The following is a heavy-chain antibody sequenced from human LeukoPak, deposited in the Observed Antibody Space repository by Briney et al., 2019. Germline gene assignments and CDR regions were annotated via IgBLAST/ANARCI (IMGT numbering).Heavy chain of an antibody. J-gene: IGHJ4*02. CDR3: ARDERQFDY. CDR2: IWYDGSNK. V-gene: IGHV3-33*01. CDR1: GFTFSSYG. Sequence: PGRSLRLSCAASGFTFSSYGMHWVRQAPGKGLEWVAVIWYDGSNKYCADSVKGRFTISRDNSKNTLYLQMNSLRAEDTAVYYCARDERQFDYWGQGTLVTVSS.